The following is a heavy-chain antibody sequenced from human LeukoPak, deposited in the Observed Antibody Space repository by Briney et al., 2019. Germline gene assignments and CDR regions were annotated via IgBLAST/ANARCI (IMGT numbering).Heavy chain of an antibody. CDR1: GYTLTELS. CDR3: ATDPLYGDDVFDY. Sequence: ASVKVSCKVSGYTLTELSMHWVRQAPGKGLEWMGGFDLEDGETIYAQKFQGRVTMTEDTSTDTAYMELSSLRSEDTAVYYCATDPLYGDDVFDYWGQGTLVTVSS. V-gene: IGHV1-24*01. J-gene: IGHJ4*02. D-gene: IGHD4-17*01. CDR2: FDLEDGET.